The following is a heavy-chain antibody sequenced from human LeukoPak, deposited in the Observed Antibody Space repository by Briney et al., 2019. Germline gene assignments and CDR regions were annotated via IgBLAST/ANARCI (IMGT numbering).Heavy chain of an antibody. CDR2: INHSGST. Sequence: SETLSLTCAVYGGSFSGYYWSWIRQPPGKGLEWIGEINHSGSTNYNPSPKSRVTISVDTSKNQFSLKLSSVTAADTAVYYCARHSSGWYIDYWGQGTLVTVSS. D-gene: IGHD6-19*01. CDR3: ARHSSGWYIDY. J-gene: IGHJ4*02. V-gene: IGHV4-34*01. CDR1: GGSFSGYY.